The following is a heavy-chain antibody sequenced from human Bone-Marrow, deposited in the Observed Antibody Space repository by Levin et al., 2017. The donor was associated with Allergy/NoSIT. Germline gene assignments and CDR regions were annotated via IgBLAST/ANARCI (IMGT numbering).Heavy chain of an antibody. J-gene: IGHJ4*02. Sequence: SETLSLTCAVYGGSFSGYYWSWIRQPPGKGLEWIGEINHSGSTNYNPSLKSRVTISVDTSKNQFSLKLSSVTAADTAVYYCARVIEWYQLPDYWGQGTLVTVSS. D-gene: IGHD2-2*01. CDR1: GGSFSGYY. CDR2: INHSGST. CDR3: ARVIEWYQLPDY. V-gene: IGHV4-34*01.